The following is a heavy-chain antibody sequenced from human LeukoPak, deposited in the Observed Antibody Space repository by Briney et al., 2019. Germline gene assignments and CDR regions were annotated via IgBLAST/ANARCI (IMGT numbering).Heavy chain of an antibody. V-gene: IGHV3-48*01. CDR3: VRDPYSSSAFDI. J-gene: IGHJ3*02. CDR1: GFTFSTYN. D-gene: IGHD6-6*01. CDR2: ISRSSSTI. Sequence: GGSLRLSCVASGFTFSTYNMNWVRQAPGKGLEWVSYISRSSSTIYYADSVKGRFTISRDNAKNSLYLQMNSLRAEDTAVYYCVRDPYSSSAFDIWGQGTMVTVSS.